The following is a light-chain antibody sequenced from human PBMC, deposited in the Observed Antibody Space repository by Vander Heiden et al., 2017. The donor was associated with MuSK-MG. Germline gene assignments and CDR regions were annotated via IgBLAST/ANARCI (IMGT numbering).Light chain of an antibody. J-gene: IGKJ4*01. CDR2: WAS. Sequence: DIVMTQSPDSLAVSLGERATINCKSSQSVLYSSNNENYLAWYQQKPGQPPKLLISWASTRESGVPDRFSGSGSGTDFTLTISSLHAEDVAVYYCQQDDSTPITFGGGTKVEIK. V-gene: IGKV4-1*01. CDR3: QQDDSTPIT. CDR1: QSVLYSSNNENY.